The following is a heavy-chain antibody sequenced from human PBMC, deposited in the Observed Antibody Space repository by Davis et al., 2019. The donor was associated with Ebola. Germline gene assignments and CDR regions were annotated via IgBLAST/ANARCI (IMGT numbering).Heavy chain of an antibody. V-gene: IGHV3-23*01. CDR2: ISGSGGST. J-gene: IGHJ6*02. Sequence: GESLKIPCAAPGFTFSSYAMSWVRQAPGKGLEWVSAISGSGGSTYYADSAKGRLTISRDNSKNTLYLQMNSLRTEDTAVSYCAKGGQKTYYDILTGYPNSLYYYYGMDVWGQGTTVTVSS. CDR3: AKGGQKTYYDILTGYPNSLYYYYGMDV. CDR1: GFTFSSYA. D-gene: IGHD3-9*01.